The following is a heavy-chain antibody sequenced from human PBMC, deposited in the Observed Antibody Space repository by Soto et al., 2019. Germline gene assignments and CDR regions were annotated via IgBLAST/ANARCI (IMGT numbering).Heavy chain of an antibody. CDR2: IAFDGSVS. J-gene: IGHJ4*02. V-gene: IGHV3-30*18. CDR3: AKEFRHDNWFFEH. Sequence: GGSLRLSCAVSGFTFSSHGMQWVRQAPGKGLEWVAVIAFDGSVSLYTDSVKGRFTVSRDNSKNTLYLQMNSLRAEDTAVYYCAKEFRHDNWFFEHWGQGALVTVSS. D-gene: IGHD3-22*01. CDR1: GFTFSSHG.